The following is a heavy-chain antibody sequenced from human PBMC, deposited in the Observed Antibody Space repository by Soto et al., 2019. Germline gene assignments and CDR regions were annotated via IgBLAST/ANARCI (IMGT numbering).Heavy chain of an antibody. D-gene: IGHD1-26*01. J-gene: IGHJ6*02. CDR2: TYSGGST. V-gene: IGHV3-53*01. CDR1: GFTVSTYN. CDR3: ARKLSGAVQGWAYGMDV. Sequence: GGSLRLSCAASGFTVSTYNMIWVRQAPVKGLEWVSVTYSGGSTQYADSVKGRFTVSRDNSKNTLYLQMSSLRDEDTAVYYCARKLSGAVQGWAYGMDVWGRGTTVTVSS.